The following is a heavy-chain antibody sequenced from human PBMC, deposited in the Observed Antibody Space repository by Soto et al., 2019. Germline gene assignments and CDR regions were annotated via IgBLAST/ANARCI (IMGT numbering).Heavy chain of an antibody. CDR2: ISGSGGST. CDR3: AKESRPGFLEWLLYYFDY. V-gene: IGHV3-23*01. Sequence: GGSLRLSCAASGFTFSSYAMSWVRQAPGKGLEWVSAISGSGGSTYYADSVKGRFTISRDNSKNTLYLQMNSLRAEDTAVYYCAKESRPGFLEWLLYYFDYWGQGTLVTVSS. J-gene: IGHJ4*02. CDR1: GFTFSSYA. D-gene: IGHD3-3*01.